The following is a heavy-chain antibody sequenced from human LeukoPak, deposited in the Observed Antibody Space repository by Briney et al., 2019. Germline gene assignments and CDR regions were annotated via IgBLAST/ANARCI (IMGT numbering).Heavy chain of an antibody. Sequence: PGGSLRLSCAASGFTFDDYAMHWVRQAPGKGLEWVSLISGDGGSTYYADSVKGRFTISRDNSKSSLYLQMNSLRTEDTALYYCAKDGEGGYYFDYWGQGTLVTVSS. CDR3: AKDGEGGYYFDY. CDR1: GFTFDDYA. D-gene: IGHD3-16*01. J-gene: IGHJ4*02. V-gene: IGHV3-43*02. CDR2: ISGDGGST.